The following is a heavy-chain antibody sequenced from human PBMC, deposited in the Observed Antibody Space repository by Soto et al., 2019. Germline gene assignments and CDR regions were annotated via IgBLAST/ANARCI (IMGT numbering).Heavy chain of an antibody. V-gene: IGHV4-59*11. J-gene: IGHJ5*02. Sequence: TSETLSLTCTVSGGSISGHYWGWIRQPPGKAPEWIGQIFYSGGTNYNPSLEGRVTMSVDTSKNQFSLKLSSMTAADTAVYYCARAGGICDPWGQGTLVTVS. CDR3: ARAGGICDP. CDR1: GGSISGHY. CDR2: IFYSGGT.